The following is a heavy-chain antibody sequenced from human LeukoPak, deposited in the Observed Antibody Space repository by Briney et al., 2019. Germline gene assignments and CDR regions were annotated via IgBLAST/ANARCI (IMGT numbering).Heavy chain of an antibody. CDR2: ISSSGSTI. Sequence: DPGGSLRLSCAASGFTFSSYEMSWVRQAPGKGLEWVSYISSSGSTIYYADSVKGRFTISRDNAKNSLYLQMNSLRAEDTAVYYCARDPGYCTNGVCYTEYYFDYWGQGTLVTVSS. CDR3: ARDPGYCTNGVCYTEYYFDY. CDR1: GFTFSSYE. J-gene: IGHJ4*02. V-gene: IGHV3-48*03. D-gene: IGHD2-8*01.